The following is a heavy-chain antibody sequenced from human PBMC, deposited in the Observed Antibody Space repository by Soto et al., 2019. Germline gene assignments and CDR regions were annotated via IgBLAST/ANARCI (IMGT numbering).Heavy chain of an antibody. D-gene: IGHD4-17*01. V-gene: IGHV1-18*01. CDR1: GYTFTSYG. CDR2: ISAYNGNT. CDR3: ARDRRGDYVDYYYGMDV. J-gene: IGHJ6*02. Sequence: EASVKVSCKASGYTFTSYGISWVRQAPGQGLEWMGWISAYNGNTNYAQKLQGRVTMTTDTSTSTAYMELRSLRSDDTAVYYCARDRRGDYVDYYYGMDVWGQGTTVTVSS.